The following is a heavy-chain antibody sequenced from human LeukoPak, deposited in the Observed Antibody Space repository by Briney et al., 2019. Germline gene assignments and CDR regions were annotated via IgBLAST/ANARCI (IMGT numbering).Heavy chain of an antibody. CDR1: GYTFTSYY. V-gene: IGHV1-46*01. Sequence: ASVKVSCKASGYTFTSYYMHWVRQAPGQGLEWMGIINPSGGSTSYAQKFQGRVTMTRDMSTSTVYMELSSLRSEDTAVYYCARDADPFFLHHHGFDPWGQGTLVTVSS. D-gene: IGHD1-14*01. J-gene: IGHJ5*02. CDR3: ARDADPFFLHHHGFDP. CDR2: INPSGGST.